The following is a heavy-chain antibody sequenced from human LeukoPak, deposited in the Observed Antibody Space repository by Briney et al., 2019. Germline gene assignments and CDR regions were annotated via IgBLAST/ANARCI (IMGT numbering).Heavy chain of an antibody. CDR1: GFTFDDYA. CDR2: ISWNSGSI. CDR3: AKVQMYYDFWSGYYEREQYYFDY. J-gene: IGHJ4*02. V-gene: IGHV3-9*01. D-gene: IGHD3-3*01. Sequence: GGSLRLSCAASGFTFDDYAMHWVRQAPGKGLEWVSGISWNSGSIGYADSVKGRFTISRDNAKNSLYLQMNSLRAEDTALYYCAKVQMYYDFWSGYYEREQYYFDYWGQGTLVTVSS.